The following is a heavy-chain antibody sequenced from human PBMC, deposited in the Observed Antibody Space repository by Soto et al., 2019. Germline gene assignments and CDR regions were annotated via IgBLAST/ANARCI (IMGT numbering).Heavy chain of an antibody. Sequence: EMQLVESGGALIQPGGSLRLSCAASGFAVSSSYMSWVRQAPGMGLEWVSVILTGGDTHYADSVKGRFTVSRDNTQNTVYLQMNNLRDEDTATYYCARGYWRLGESYYFDYWGQGTLVTVSS. V-gene: IGHV3-53*01. CDR1: GFAVSSSY. J-gene: IGHJ4*02. D-gene: IGHD3-16*01. CDR3: ARGYWRLGESYYFDY. CDR2: ILTGGDT.